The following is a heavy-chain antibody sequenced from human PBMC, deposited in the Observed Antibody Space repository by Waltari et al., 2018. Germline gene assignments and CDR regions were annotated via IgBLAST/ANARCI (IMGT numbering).Heavy chain of an antibody. J-gene: IGHJ3*02. CDR3: ARAAAAGGSAFDI. V-gene: IGHV4-4*07. CDR1: GGSITNHF. Sequence: QVELQESGPALVKPSETLSLTCTVSGGSITNHFWSWIRQPAGKGLEWIGRIYTSGSTNYNPSLKSRVTMSVDTSKNQFSLKLSSVTAADTAVYYCARAAAAGGSAFDIWGQGTMVTVSS. CDR2: IYTSGST. D-gene: IGHD6-13*01.